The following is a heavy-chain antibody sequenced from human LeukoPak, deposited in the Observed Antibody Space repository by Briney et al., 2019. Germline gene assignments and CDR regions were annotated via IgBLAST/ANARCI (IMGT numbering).Heavy chain of an antibody. CDR1: GGSISSSSYY. D-gene: IGHD5-18*01. CDR2: IYYSGST. CDR3: ARLDTAMAPLDY. V-gene: IGHV4-39*01. Sequence: NPSETLSLTCTVSGGSISSSSYYWGWIRQPPGKGLEWIGSIYYSGSTYYNPSLKSRVTISVDTSKNQFSLKLSSVTAADTAVYYCARLDTAMAPLDYWGQGTLVTVSP. J-gene: IGHJ4*02.